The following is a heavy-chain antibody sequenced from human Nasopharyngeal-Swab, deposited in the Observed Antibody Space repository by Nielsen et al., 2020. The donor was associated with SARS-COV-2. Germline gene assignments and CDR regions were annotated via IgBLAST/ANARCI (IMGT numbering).Heavy chain of an antibody. V-gene: IGHV7-4-1*02. CDR2: INTNTGNP. J-gene: IGHJ4*02. Sequence: ASVKVSCKASGYTFTNYALNWVRQAPGQGPEWMGWINTNTGNPTYAQGFTGRFVFSLDTSVSTAYLQISGLKSEDTAVYRCAREGDASVPGTLFDYWGQGTQVTVSS. CDR3: AREGDASVPGTLFDY. D-gene: IGHD6-19*01. CDR1: GYTFTNYA.